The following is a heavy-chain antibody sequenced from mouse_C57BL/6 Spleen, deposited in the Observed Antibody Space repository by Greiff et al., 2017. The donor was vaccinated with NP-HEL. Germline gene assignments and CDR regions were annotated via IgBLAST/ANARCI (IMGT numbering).Heavy chain of an antibody. D-gene: IGHD2-4*01. J-gene: IGHJ3*01. CDR1: GYAFSSYW. CDR2: IYPGDGDT. V-gene: IGHV1-80*01. Sequence: VQLQQSGAELVKPGASVKISCKASGYAFSSYWMNWVKQRPGKGLEWIGQIYPGDGDTNYNGKFKGKATLTADKSSSTAYMQLSSLTSEDSAVYFCAPGGYDYDEDFAYWGQGTLVTVSA. CDR3: APGGYDYDEDFAY.